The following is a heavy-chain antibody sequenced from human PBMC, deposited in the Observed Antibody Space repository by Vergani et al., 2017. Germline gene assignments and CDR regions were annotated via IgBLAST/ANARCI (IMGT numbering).Heavy chain of an antibody. CDR2: IYYSGST. CDR1: GGSISSYY. V-gene: IGHV4-59*01. CDR3: AREGPSMIVVVKPRVDAFDI. Sequence: QVQLQESGPGLVKPSETLSLTCTVSGGSISSYYWSWIRQPPGKGLEWIGYIYYSGSTNYNPSLKSRVTISVDTSKNQFSLKLSSVTAADTAVYYCAREGPSMIVVVKPRVDAFDIWGQGTMVTVSS. J-gene: IGHJ3*02. D-gene: IGHD3-22*01.